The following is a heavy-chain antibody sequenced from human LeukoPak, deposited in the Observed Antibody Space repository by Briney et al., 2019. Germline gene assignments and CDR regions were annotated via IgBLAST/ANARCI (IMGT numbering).Heavy chain of an antibody. CDR1: GFSLSTSGVG. V-gene: IGHV2-5*01. J-gene: IGHJ4*02. D-gene: IGHD2-2*01. CDR2: IYWNDDK. CDR3: AHSPLECVVVPAAPNYYFDH. Sequence: SGPTLVNPTQTLTLTCTFSGFSLSTSGVGVGWIRQPPGKALDWLALIYWNDDKRYSPSLKSRLTITKDTSKNQVVLTMTNMDPVDTATYYCAHSPLECVVVPAAPNYYFDHWGQGTLVTVPS.